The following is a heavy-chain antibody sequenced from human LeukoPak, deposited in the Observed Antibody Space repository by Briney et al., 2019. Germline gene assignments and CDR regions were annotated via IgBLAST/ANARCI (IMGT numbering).Heavy chain of an antibody. D-gene: IGHD6-13*01. CDR3: ARVDSSSWYLIDY. Sequence: GGSLRLSCAASGFTFSSYWMHWVRQAPGKGLVWVSRINSDGSSTSYADSVKGRFTISRDNAKNTLYLQMNSPRAEDTAVYYCARVDSSSWYLIDYWGQGTLVTVSS. CDR2: INSDGSST. J-gene: IGHJ4*02. CDR1: GFTFSSYW. V-gene: IGHV3-74*01.